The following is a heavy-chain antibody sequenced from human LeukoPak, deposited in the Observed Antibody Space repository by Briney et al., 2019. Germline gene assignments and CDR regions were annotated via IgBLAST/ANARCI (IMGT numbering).Heavy chain of an antibody. CDR3: PRGRSSGWRADY. CDR1: GGTFSSYA. Sequence: GSSVKVSSKASGGTFSSYAISWVRQAPGQGLEWMEGIIPIFGTANYAQKFQGRVTITTDESTSTAYMELSSLRSEDTAVYYCPRGRSSGWRADYWGQGTLVTVSS. V-gene: IGHV1-69*05. D-gene: IGHD6-19*01. CDR2: IIPIFGTA. J-gene: IGHJ4*02.